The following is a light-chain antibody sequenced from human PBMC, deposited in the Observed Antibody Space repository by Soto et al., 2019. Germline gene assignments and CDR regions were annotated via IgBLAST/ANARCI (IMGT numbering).Light chain of an antibody. CDR3: SSYTSSSPVV. V-gene: IGLV2-14*01. CDR1: SSDVGGYNY. Sequence: QSALTQPASVSGSPGQXITISCTGTSSDVGGYNYVSWYQQHPGKAPKLMIYEVSNRPSGVSNRFSGSKSGNTASLTISGLQAEDEADYYCSSYTSSSPVVFGGGTKVTVL. J-gene: IGLJ2*01. CDR2: EVS.